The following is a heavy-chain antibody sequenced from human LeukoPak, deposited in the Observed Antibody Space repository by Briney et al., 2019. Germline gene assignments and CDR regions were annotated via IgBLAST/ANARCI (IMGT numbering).Heavy chain of an antibody. D-gene: IGHD6-13*01. CDR1: GGTFSSYA. Sequence: SVKVSCKASGGTFSSYAISWVRQAPGQGLEWMGRIIPIFGTANYAQKFQGRDTITTDESTSTAYMELSSLRSDDTAVYYCARDGSIAAAGTSYWGQGTLVTVSS. CDR2: IIPIFGTA. J-gene: IGHJ4*02. V-gene: IGHV1-69*05. CDR3: ARDGSIAAAGTSY.